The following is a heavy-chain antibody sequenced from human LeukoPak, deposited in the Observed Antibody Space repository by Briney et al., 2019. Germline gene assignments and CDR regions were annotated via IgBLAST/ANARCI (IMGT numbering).Heavy chain of an antibody. Sequence: PSQTLSLTCTVSGGSISSGGYYWSWIRQHPGKGLEWIGYSYYSGSTYYNPSLKSRVTISVDTSKNQFSLKLSSVTAADTAVYYCARDAPLRVYGDYSAGLDVWGQGTTVTVSS. J-gene: IGHJ6*02. D-gene: IGHD4-17*01. CDR1: GGSISSGGYY. CDR3: ARDAPLRVYGDYSAGLDV. V-gene: IGHV4-31*03. CDR2: SYYSGST.